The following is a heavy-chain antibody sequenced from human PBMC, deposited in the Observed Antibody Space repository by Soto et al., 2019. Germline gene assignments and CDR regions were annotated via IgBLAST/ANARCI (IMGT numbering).Heavy chain of an antibody. CDR1: GASVTLSNW. CDR2: AYHSGST. CDR3: ARATYDYGDAYDV. V-gene: IGHV4-4*02. D-gene: IGHD4-17*01. J-gene: IGHJ3*01. Sequence: QMQLQQSGPGLVKPSGTLSLTCTVSGASVTLSNWWTWIRQSPGRGLEWIGQAYHSGSTNYNPSLETRVTISVDTSKNQFSLNLTSVTAADTAVYYCARATYDYGDAYDVWGQGTSVTVSS.